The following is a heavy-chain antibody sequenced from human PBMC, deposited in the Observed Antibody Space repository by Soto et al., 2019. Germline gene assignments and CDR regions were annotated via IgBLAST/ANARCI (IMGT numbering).Heavy chain of an antibody. CDR2: IIPLFRKT. CDR1: GDMFRNSA. J-gene: IGHJ6*02. D-gene: IGHD6-6*01. CDR3: ARARLSNGYPYIYFFHGLYV. V-gene: IGHV1-69*01. Sequence: QVQLVQSGAEVKRPGSSVKVSCKASGDMFRNSAFTWVRQAPGQGLAWMGVIIPLFRKTDVAQKFQGRVNLTADESTSILYVAVSSLTSEDTAVYYCARARLSNGYPYIYFFHGLYVWCQGTTITV.